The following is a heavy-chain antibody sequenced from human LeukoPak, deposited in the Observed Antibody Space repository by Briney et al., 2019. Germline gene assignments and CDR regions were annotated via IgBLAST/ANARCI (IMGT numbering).Heavy chain of an antibody. CDR3: AKDLPSSGWYTGFDY. V-gene: IGHV3-30*18. Sequence: GGSLRLSCAGSGFTFSNYGMHWVRQAPGKGPEWVAVISYDGTNKYYADSVKGRFTISRDNSKNTLYLQMNSLRAEDTAVYYCAKDLPSSGWYTGFDYWGQGTLVTVSS. CDR1: GFTFSNYG. J-gene: IGHJ4*02. D-gene: IGHD6-19*01. CDR2: ISYDGTNK.